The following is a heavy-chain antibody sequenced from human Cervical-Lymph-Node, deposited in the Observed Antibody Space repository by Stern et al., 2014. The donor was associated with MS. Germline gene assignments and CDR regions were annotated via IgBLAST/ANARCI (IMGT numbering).Heavy chain of an antibody. V-gene: IGHV2-5*02. CDR3: AHTARYCGAGSCSGEDY. Sequence: EESGPSLVRPTQTLTLTCSFSGFSLTTEGVGVAWIRQPPGKALEWLAVIYWDDDQRSRPSLKSRLSITQDTSQNQVVLTLTNVDPVDTATYCCAHTARYCGAGSCSGEDYWGPGTLVTVPP. CDR2: IYWDDDQ. D-gene: IGHD2-15*01. J-gene: IGHJ4*02. CDR1: GFSLTTEGVG.